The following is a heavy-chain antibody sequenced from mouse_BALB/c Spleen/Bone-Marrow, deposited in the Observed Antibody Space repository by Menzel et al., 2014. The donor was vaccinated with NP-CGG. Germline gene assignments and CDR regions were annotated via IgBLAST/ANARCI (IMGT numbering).Heavy chain of an antibody. D-gene: IGHD1-1*01. J-gene: IGHJ2*01. CDR3: ARDYYGSSDY. V-gene: IGHV5-6-3*01. CDR2: INSNGGST. Sequence: EVKLVESGGGLVQPGGSLKLSCAASGFTFSSYGMSWVRQTPDKRLELVATINSNGGSTYYPDSVKGRFTISRDNAKNTLYLQMSSLKSEDTAMYYCARDYYGSSDYWGQGTTLTASS. CDR1: GFTFSSYG.